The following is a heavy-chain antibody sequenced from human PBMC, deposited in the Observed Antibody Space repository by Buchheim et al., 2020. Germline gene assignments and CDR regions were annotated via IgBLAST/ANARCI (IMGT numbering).Heavy chain of an antibody. CDR3: ARGGNCTNGVCYTGPVGDY. V-gene: IGHV4-34*01. D-gene: IGHD2-8*01. CDR2: INHSGST. J-gene: IGHJ4*02. CDR1: GGSFSGYY. Sequence: QVQLQQWGAGLLKPSETLSLTCAVYGGSFSGYYWSWIRQPPGKGLEWIGEINHSGSTNYNPSLKSQVTISVDTSKNQFSLKLSSVTAADTAVYYCARGGNCTNGVCYTGPVGDYWGQGTL.